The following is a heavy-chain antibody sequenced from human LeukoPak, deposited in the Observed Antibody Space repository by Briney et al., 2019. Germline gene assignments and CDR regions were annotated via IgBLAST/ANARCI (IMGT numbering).Heavy chain of an antibody. CDR2: MNPNSGNT. Sequence: ASVKVSCKASGYTFTSYDINWVRQATGQGLEWMGWMNPNSGNTGYAQKFQGRVTMTRDTSISTAYMELSRLRSDDTAVYYCARGLGKGELLGYWGQEALVTVSS. J-gene: IGHJ4*02. V-gene: IGHV1-8*01. CDR1: GYTFTSYD. D-gene: IGHD1-26*01. CDR3: ARGLGKGELLGY.